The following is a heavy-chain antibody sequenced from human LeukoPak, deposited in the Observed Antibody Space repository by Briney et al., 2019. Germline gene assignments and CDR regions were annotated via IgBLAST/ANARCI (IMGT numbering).Heavy chain of an antibody. CDR2: IRYDGSNK. V-gene: IGHV3-30*02. J-gene: IGHJ4*02. Sequence: SGGSLRLSCAASGFTFSSYGMHWVRQAPGKGLEWVAFIRYDGSNKYYADSVKGRFTISRDNAKNSLYLQMNSLRAEDTAVYYCARGVPIDYWGQGTLVTVSS. D-gene: IGHD4/OR15-4a*01. CDR3: ARGVPIDY. CDR1: GFTFSSYG.